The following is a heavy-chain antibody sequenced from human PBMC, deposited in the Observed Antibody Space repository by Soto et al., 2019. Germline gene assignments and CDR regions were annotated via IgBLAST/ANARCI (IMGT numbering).Heavy chain of an antibody. Sequence: QVQLVQSGAEVKKPGASVKVSCKTSGYTFTMYGISWVRQAPEQGLEWMGWISTYNGNTNSAQKCQGRVTMTTDTSTSTAYMELRSLRSDDTAVYYCARSPYTNSWYYFDYWGQGTLVTVSS. CDR2: ISTYNGNT. CDR3: ARSPYTNSWYYFDY. D-gene: IGHD6-13*01. CDR1: GYTFTMYG. V-gene: IGHV1-18*01. J-gene: IGHJ4*02.